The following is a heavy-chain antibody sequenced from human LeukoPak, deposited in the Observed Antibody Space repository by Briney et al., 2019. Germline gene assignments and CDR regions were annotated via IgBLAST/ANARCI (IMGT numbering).Heavy chain of an antibody. CDR3: ARSLEMATIYYYYYGMDV. J-gene: IGHJ6*02. CDR2: ISCDGSNK. V-gene: IGHV3-30-3*01. CDR1: GFTFINYA. Sequence: GGSLRLSCAASGFTFINYAMHWVRQAPGKGLEWVALISCDGSNKYYADSVKGRFTISRDNSKNTLYLQMNSLRAEDTAVYYCARSLEMATIYYYYYGMDVWGQGTTVTVSS. D-gene: IGHD5-24*01.